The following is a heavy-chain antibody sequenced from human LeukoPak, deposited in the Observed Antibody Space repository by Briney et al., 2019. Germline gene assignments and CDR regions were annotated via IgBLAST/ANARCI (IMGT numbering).Heavy chain of an antibody. V-gene: IGHV4-34*01. J-gene: IGHJ6*02. Sequence: PSETLSLTCAVYGGSFSGYYWSWIRQPPGKGLEWIGEINHSGSTNYNPSLKSRVTILVDRSKEQFSLKLSSVTAADTAVYYCARLVDNDDSHGKGMDVWGQGTTVTVSS. D-gene: IGHD4-11*01. CDR1: GGSFSGYY. CDR3: ARLVDNDDSHGKGMDV. CDR2: INHSGST.